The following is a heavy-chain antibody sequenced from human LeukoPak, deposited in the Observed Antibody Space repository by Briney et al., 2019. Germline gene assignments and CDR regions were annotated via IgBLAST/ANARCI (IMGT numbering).Heavy chain of an antibody. J-gene: IGHJ4*02. D-gene: IGHD3-10*01. CDR1: GFTFSSYE. Sequence: GGSLRLSCAASGFTFSSYEMNWVRQAPGKGLEWVSYISSSGSTIYYAGSVKGRFTISRDNAKNSLYLQMNSLRAEDTAVYYCARLSKRYYYGSGLFDYWGQGTLVTVSS. V-gene: IGHV3-48*03. CDR2: ISSSGSTI. CDR3: ARLSKRYYYGSGLFDY.